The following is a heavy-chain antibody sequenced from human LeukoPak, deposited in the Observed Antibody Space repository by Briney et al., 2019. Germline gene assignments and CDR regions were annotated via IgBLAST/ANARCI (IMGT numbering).Heavy chain of an antibody. Sequence: PGGSLRLSCAASGFTFSNYNMNWVRQVPGKGLEWVSTISSSRSSYIYYADSVKGRFTISRDNAKNSLYLQMNSLRAEDTAVYYCARDPPSFQYWGQGTLVTVSA. V-gene: IGHV3-21*01. J-gene: IGHJ1*01. CDR3: ARDPPSFQY. CDR1: GFTFSNYN. CDR2: ISSSRSSYI.